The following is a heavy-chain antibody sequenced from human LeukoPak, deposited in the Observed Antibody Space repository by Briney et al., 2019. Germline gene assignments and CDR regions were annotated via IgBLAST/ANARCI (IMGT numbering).Heavy chain of an antibody. CDR1: GGSISSGSYY. CDR2: IYTSGST. D-gene: IGHD6-13*01. Sequence: SETLSLTCTVSGGSISSGSYYWSWIRQPAGKGLEWIGRIYTSGSTNYNPPLKSRVTISVDTSKNQFSLKLSSVTAADTAVYYCARDGYSSSSLPWAFDIWGQGTMVTVSS. CDR3: ARDGYSSSSLPWAFDI. J-gene: IGHJ3*02. V-gene: IGHV4-61*02.